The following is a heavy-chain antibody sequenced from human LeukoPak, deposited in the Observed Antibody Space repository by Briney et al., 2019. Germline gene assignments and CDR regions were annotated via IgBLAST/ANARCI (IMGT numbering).Heavy chain of an antibody. CDR2: IYTSGST. Sequence: SETPSLTCTVSGGSISSYYWSWIRQPAGKGLEWIGRIYTSGSTNYNPSLKSRVTMSVDTSKNQFSLKLSSVTAADTAVYYCAREKIVVVPAGWFDPWGQGTLVTVSS. V-gene: IGHV4-4*07. J-gene: IGHJ5*02. D-gene: IGHD2-2*01. CDR3: AREKIVVVPAGWFDP. CDR1: GGSISSYY.